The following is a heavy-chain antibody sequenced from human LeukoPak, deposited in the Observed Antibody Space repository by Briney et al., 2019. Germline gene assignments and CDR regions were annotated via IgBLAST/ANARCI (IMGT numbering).Heavy chain of an antibody. J-gene: IGHJ4*02. CDR3: ASGPLQHYYDSSGYYFDY. D-gene: IGHD3-22*01. V-gene: IGHV1-18*01. CDR1: GYTFTSYG. CDR2: ISAYNGNT. Sequence: ASVKVSCKASGYTFTSYGISWVRQAPGQGLEWMGWISAYNGNTNYAQKLQGRVTMTTDTSTSTAYMELRSLRSDDTAVYYCASGPLQHYYDSSGYYFDYWGQGTLVTVSS.